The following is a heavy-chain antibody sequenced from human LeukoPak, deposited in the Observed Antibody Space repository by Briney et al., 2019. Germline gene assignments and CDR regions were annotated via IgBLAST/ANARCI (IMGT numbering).Heavy chain of an antibody. CDR1: GFNFGTSS. D-gene: IGHD3-10*01. CDR2: ISSSSTTI. CDR3: ARGRSGWYFDL. J-gene: IGHJ2*01. Sequence: GGSLRLSCAASGFNFGTSSMNWVRQPPGKGLEWISYISSSSTTIYYADSVKGRFTISRDNAKNSLDLQMNSLRDEDTAVYYCARGRSGWYFDLWGRGTLVTVSS. V-gene: IGHV3-48*02.